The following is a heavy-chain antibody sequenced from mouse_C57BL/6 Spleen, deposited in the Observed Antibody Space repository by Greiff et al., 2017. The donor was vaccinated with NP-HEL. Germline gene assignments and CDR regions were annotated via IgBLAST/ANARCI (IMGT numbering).Heavy chain of an antibody. J-gene: IGHJ2*01. Sequence: EVKLEESGEGLVKPGGSLKLSCAASGFTFSSYAMSWVRQTPEKRLEWVAYISSGGDYIYYADTVKGRFTISRDNARNTLYLQMSSLKSEDTAMYYCTRAEGYYFDYWGQGTTLTVSS. CDR2: ISSGGDYI. CDR1: GFTFSSYA. D-gene: IGHD3-2*02. CDR3: TRAEGYYFDY. V-gene: IGHV5-9-1*02.